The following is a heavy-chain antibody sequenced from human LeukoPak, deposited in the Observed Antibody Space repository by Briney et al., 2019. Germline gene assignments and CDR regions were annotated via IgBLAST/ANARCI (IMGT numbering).Heavy chain of an antibody. CDR3: ATDNSGSYSGAFDI. CDR2: IYHTGST. D-gene: IGHD1-26*01. V-gene: IGHV4-59*01. CDR1: GGSINSNY. J-gene: IGHJ3*02. Sequence: SETLSLTCTVSGGSINSNYWSWFRQPPGKGLEWIGYIYHTGSTNNNPSLKSRVTVSVDTSKNQFSLKVNSVTAADTAVYYCATDNSGSYSGAFDIWGQGTMVTVSS.